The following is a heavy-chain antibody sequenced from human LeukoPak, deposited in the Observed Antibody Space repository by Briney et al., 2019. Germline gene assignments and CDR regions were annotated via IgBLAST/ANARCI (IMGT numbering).Heavy chain of an antibody. J-gene: IGHJ4*02. CDR3: VRDLGGSDDY. Sequence: AGGSLRLSCAASGFTFSDYYMNWVRQAPGKGLVWVSHINPDGRTTRYANSVTGRFTISRDNAKNTADLQMSSLRAEDTAVYYCVRDLGGSDDYWGQGTLVTVSS. D-gene: IGHD2-15*01. CDR1: GFTFSDYY. V-gene: IGHV3-74*01. CDR2: INPDGRTT.